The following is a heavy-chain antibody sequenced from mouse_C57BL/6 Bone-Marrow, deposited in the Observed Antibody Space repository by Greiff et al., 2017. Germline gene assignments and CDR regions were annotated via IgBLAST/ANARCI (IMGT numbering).Heavy chain of an antibody. D-gene: IGHD2-1*01. CDR3: ARDGNPAWFAY. Sequence: QVQLKQSGAELVRPGASVKLSCKASGSTFTDYYINWVKQRPGQGLEWIARIYPGSGYTYYNEKFKGKATLTAEQSSSTAYMPLSSLTSEDSAVDYCARDGNPAWFAYWGQGSLVTVSA. CDR1: GSTFTDYY. V-gene: IGHV1-76*01. J-gene: IGHJ3*01. CDR2: IYPGSGYT.